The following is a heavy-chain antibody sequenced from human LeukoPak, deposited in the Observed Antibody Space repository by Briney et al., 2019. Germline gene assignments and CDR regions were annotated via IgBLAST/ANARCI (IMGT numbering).Heavy chain of an antibody. Sequence: GGSLRLSCAASGFTFSSYSMNWVRQAPGKGLEWVSSISSSSSYIYYADSVKGRFTISRDNAKNSLYLQTNSLRAEDTAVYYCARARVRLEVAFDIWGQGTMVTVSS. V-gene: IGHV3-21*01. D-gene: IGHD5-12*01. J-gene: IGHJ3*02. CDR1: GFTFSSYS. CDR3: ARARVRLEVAFDI. CDR2: ISSSSSYI.